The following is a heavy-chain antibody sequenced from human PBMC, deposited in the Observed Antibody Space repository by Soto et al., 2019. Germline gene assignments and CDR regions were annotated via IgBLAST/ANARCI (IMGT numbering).Heavy chain of an antibody. Sequence: QVQLQESGPGLVKPSETLSLSCTVSGDSISSYHWSWIRQSPGKGLEWIGHLYYSGTTHQNPSLNSRVTMSADTSKNQFSLKLSSVNAADTAVYYCARAVVPGTRCGFDIWGQGTMVTVSS. CDR1: GDSISSYH. CDR2: LYYSGTT. V-gene: IGHV4-59*01. CDR3: ARAVVPGTRCGFDI. J-gene: IGHJ3*02. D-gene: IGHD2-8*02.